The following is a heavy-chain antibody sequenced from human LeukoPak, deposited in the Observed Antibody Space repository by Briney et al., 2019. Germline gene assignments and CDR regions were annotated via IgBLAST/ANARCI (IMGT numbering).Heavy chain of an antibody. V-gene: IGHV4-59*01. CDR3: AREYYFGSGHFDS. CDR1: GGAISPYY. Sequence: SETLSLTCSVSGGAISPYYWSWIRQPPGKGLEWIASISYSGSTDYNPSLKSRVTISVDTSRNQFSLKLSSVTAADTAVYYCAREYYFGSGHFDSWGQGTLVTVSS. CDR2: ISYSGST. D-gene: IGHD3-10*01. J-gene: IGHJ4*02.